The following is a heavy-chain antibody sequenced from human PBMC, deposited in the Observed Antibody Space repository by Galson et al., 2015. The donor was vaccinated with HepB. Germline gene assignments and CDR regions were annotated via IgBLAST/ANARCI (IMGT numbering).Heavy chain of an antibody. CDR2: ISGSGGST. V-gene: IGHV3-23*01. Sequence: SLRLSCAASGFTFSSYAMSWVRQAPGKGLEWVSAISGSGGSTYYADSVKGRFTISRDNSKNTLYLQMNSLRAEDTAVYYCAKVLSPGIAAADLDYWGQGTLVTVSS. CDR1: GFTFSSYA. J-gene: IGHJ4*02. CDR3: AKVLSPGIAAADLDY. D-gene: IGHD6-13*01.